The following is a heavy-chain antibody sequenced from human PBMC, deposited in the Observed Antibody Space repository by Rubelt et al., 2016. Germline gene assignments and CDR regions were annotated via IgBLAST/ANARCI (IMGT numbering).Heavy chain of an antibody. CDR3: ARSPRYDFEDNWFDP. CDR2: INPSGGST. J-gene: IGHJ5*02. D-gene: IGHD3-3*01. CDR1: GYTFTSYY. V-gene: IGHV1-46*01. Sequence: QVQLVQSGAEVKKPGASVKVSCKASGYTFTSYYMHWVRQAPGQGLEWMGIINPSGGSTSYATKSQGTVTMTRDTSMSTVYMELSSLRSEDTAVYYCARSPRYDFEDNWFDPWGQGTLVTVSS.